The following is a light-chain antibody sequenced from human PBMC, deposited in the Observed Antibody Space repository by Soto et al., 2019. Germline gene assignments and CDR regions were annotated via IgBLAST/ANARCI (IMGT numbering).Light chain of an antibody. Sequence: QSVLTQPPSESGTPGQRVTISCSGSRSNIGSNTVNWYQQLPGTAPKFLIYSINQRPSGVPKRFSGSKSGTSASLAISGLQSEDEADYYCATWDDSLNGHVVFGGGTKLTVL. V-gene: IGLV1-44*01. CDR1: RSNIGSNT. CDR2: SIN. CDR3: ATWDDSLNGHVV. J-gene: IGLJ2*01.